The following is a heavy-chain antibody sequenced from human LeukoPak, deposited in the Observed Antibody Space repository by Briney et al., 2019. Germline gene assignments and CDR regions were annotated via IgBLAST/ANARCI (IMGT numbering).Heavy chain of an antibody. CDR2: INHSGSA. CDR3: ARAAAGPFDY. J-gene: IGHJ4*02. CDR1: GGSFSGYY. Sequence: SETLSLTCAVYGGSFSGYYWSWIRQPPGKGLEWIGEINHSGSANYNPSLKSRVTISVDTSKNQFSLKLSSVTAADTAVYYCARAAAGPFDYWGQGTLVTVSS. D-gene: IGHD6-13*01. V-gene: IGHV4-34*01.